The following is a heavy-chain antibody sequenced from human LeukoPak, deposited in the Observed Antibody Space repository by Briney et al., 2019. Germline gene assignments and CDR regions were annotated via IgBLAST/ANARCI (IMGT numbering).Heavy chain of an antibody. CDR3: AKDHGYSSFDY. CDR1: GFTFSSYS. J-gene: IGHJ4*02. D-gene: IGHD6-19*01. CDR2: ISSSSSYI. Sequence: GGSLRLSCAASGFTFSSYSMNWVRQAPGKGLAWVSSISSSSSYIYYADSVKGRFTISRDNSKNTLYLQMNSLRAEDTAVYYCAKDHGYSSFDYWGQGTLVTVSS. V-gene: IGHV3-21*04.